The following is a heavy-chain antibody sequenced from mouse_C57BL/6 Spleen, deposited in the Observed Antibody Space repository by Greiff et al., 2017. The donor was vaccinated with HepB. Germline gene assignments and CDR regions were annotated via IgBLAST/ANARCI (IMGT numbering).Heavy chain of an antibody. CDR2: IYPGDGDT. CDR1: DYAFSSYW. V-gene: IGHV1-80*01. D-gene: IGHD4-1*02. Sequence: QVQLQQSGAELVKPGASVKISCKASDYAFSSYWMNWVKQRPGKGLEWIGQIYPGDGDTNYNGKFKGKATLTADKSSSTAYMQLSSLTSEASAVYFCARSSTGTRFAYWGQGTLVTVSA. CDR3: ARSSTGTRFAY. J-gene: IGHJ3*01.